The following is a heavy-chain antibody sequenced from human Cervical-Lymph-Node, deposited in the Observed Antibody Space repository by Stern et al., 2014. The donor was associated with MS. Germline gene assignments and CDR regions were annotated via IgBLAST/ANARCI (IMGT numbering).Heavy chain of an antibody. J-gene: IGHJ4*02. D-gene: IGHD1-14*01. Sequence: ESGPALVKPTQTLTLSCTFSGFSLSTSGLGVGRLRQPPGEALEGLAYIYWDDQKRCSPSLKSRLTITKDTSKNQVVLTLTNVDPVDTATYYCARRTAGPFDYWGQGTLVTVSS. CDR3: ARRTAGPFDY. CDR2: IYWDDQK. CDR1: GFSLSTSGLG. V-gene: IGHV2-5*02.